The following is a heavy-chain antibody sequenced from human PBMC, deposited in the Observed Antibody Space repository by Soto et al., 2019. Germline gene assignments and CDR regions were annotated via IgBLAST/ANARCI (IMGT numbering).Heavy chain of an antibody. CDR3: AKDQDSGSYRPLDY. D-gene: IGHD1-26*01. Sequence: GGSLRLSCVASGFTFSGYGMHWVRQAPGKGLEWVSVIYSGGSTYYADSVKGRFTISRDNSKNTLYLQMNSLRAEDTAVYYCAKDQDSGSYRPLDYWGQGPLVTVSS. V-gene: IGHV3-53*01. J-gene: IGHJ4*02. CDR1: GFTFSGYG. CDR2: IYSGGST.